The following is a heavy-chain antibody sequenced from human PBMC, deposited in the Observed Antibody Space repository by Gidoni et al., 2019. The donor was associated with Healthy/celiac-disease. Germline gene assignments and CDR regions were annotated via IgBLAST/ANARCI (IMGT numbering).Heavy chain of an antibody. V-gene: IGHV3-66*02. CDR3: ARDGSDGSGTYYYMDV. Sequence: EVQLVESGGGLVQPGGSLRLSCASSGFTVSSNYMSWVRQAPGKGLEWVSVIYSGGSTYYADSVKGRFTISRDNSKNTLYLQMNSLRAEDTAVYYCARDGSDGSGTYYYMDVWGKGTTVTVSS. J-gene: IGHJ6*03. D-gene: IGHD3-10*01. CDR1: GFTVSSNY. CDR2: IYSGGST.